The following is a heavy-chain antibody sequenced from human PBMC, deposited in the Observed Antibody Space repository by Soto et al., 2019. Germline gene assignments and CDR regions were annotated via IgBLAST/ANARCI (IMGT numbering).Heavy chain of an antibody. CDR2: ISGSGGST. D-gene: IGHD3-16*02. CDR3: AKDLGDYVWGSYRRFDY. J-gene: IGHJ4*02. Sequence: GGSLRLSCAASGFTFSSYAMSWVRQAPGKGLEWVSAISGSGGSTYYADSVKGRFTISRDNSKNTLYLQMNSLRAEDTAVYYCAKDLGDYVWGSYRRFDYWGQGTLVTVSS. V-gene: IGHV3-23*01. CDR1: GFTFSSYA.